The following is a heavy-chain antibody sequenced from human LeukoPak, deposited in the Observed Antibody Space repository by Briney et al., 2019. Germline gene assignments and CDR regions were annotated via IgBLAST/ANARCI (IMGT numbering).Heavy chain of an antibody. CDR1: GGSISSGDYY. D-gene: IGHD6-19*01. CDR2: IYYSGST. CDR3: ARGIAVAGVSLDP. J-gene: IGHJ5*02. V-gene: IGHV4-30-4*01. Sequence: PSQTLSLTCTVSGGSISSGDYYWSWIRQPPGKGLEWIGYIYYSGSTYYNPSLKSRVTISVDTSKNQFSLKLSSVTAADTAVYYCARGIAVAGVSLDPWGQGTLVTVSS.